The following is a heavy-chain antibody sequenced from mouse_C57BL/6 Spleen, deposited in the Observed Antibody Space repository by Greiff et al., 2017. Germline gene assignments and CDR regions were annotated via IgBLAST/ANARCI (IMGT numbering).Heavy chain of an antibody. J-gene: IGHJ1*03. D-gene: IGHD1-1*01. CDR3: ARERITTVDYWYFDV. V-gene: IGHV1-19*01. CDR1: GYTFTDYY. CDR2: INPYNGGT. Sequence: EVQLQESGPVLVKPGASVKMSCKASGYTFTDYYMNWVKQSHGKSLEWIGVINPYNGGTSYNQKFKGKATLTVDKSSSTAYMELNSLTSEDSAVYYCARERITTVDYWYFDVWGTGTTVTVSS.